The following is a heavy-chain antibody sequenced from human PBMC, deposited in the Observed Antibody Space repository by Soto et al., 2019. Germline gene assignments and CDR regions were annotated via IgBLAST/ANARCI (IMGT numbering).Heavy chain of an antibody. J-gene: IGHJ4*02. CDR2: ICYDGSNK. CDR3: ARDRDTALCFDY. V-gene: IGHV3-33*01. CDR1: GFTFSSYG. Sequence: GGSLRLSCAASGFTFSSYGMHWVRQAPGKGLEWVAVICYDGSNKYYADSVKGRFTISRDNSKNTLYLQMNSLRAEDTAVYYCARDRDTALCFDYWGQGTLVTVSS. D-gene: IGHD5-18*01.